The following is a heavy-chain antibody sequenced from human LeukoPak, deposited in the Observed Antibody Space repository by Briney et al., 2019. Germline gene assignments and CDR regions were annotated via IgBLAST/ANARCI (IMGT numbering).Heavy chain of an antibody. CDR2: IYYSGST. CDR3: ARALNPGDSSRIFDY. CDR1: GGSISSYY. Sequence: SETLSLTCTVSGGSISSYYWSWIRQPPGKGLGWIGYIYYSGSTNYNPSLKSRVTISVDTSKNQFSLKLSSVTAADTAVYYCARALNPGDSSRIFDYWGQGTLVTVSS. J-gene: IGHJ4*02. V-gene: IGHV4-59*01. D-gene: IGHD4-17*01.